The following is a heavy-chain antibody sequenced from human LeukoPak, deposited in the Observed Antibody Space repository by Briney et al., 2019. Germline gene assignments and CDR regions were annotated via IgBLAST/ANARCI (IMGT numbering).Heavy chain of an antibody. D-gene: IGHD3-9*01. CDR3: AREGHYDILTGYSPVEYYFYYMDV. V-gene: IGHV3-48*03. Sequence: PGGSLRLSCAASGFSFSVYEMHWVRQAPGKGLEWISDISSSGSTTYYADSVRGRFSISRDNAKNSLYLQMNSLRAEDTALYYCAREGHYDILTGYSPVEYYFYYMDVWGKGTTVTVSS. CDR1: GFSFSVYE. CDR2: ISSSGSTT. J-gene: IGHJ6*03.